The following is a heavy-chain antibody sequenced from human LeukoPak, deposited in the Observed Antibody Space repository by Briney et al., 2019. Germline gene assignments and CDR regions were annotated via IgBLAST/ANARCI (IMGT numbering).Heavy chain of an antibody. J-gene: IGHJ4*02. V-gene: IGHV3-15*01. CDR2: IKTKTEGGPT. D-gene: IGHD5-12*01. CDR3: ATDTVGTNDYGLDY. CDR1: GIALSDAW. Sequence: KAGGSLRLSCAASGIALSDAWVNWVRQAPGKGLEWVGRIKTKTEGGPTDYGAPVKARFTISRDDSKNVMFLQMNSLKTEDTAVYYCATDTVGTNDYGLDYWGQGTLVTVSS.